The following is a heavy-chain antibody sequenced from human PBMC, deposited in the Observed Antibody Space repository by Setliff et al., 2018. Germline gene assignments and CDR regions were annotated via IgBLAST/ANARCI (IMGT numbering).Heavy chain of an antibody. CDR1: GFTFSDSD. J-gene: IGHJ3*02. D-gene: IGHD5-18*01. Sequence: GGSLRLSCAASGFTFSDSDMHWVRQASGKGLEWVGRVRSKRNSYATAYAASMRGRFTISRDDSKNTAYLQMNSLKTEDTAVYYCTFARDGYDVFDIWGQGTMVTVSS. V-gene: IGHV3-73*01. CDR3: TFARDGYDVFDI. CDR2: VRSKRNSYAT.